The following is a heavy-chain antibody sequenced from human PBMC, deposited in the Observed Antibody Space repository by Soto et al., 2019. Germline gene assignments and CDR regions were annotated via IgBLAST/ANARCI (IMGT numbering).Heavy chain of an antibody. Sequence: QVQLQQWGAGLLKPSETLSLTCAVYGGSLSGYYWSWIRQPPGKALEWIGEINHSGNTNYNPSLKTRVTISVDKSKNQLFLNLSSVTAADTAXXXXARHHVRGRTIAGAAEFWGQGTL. CDR1: GGSLSGYY. V-gene: IGHV4-34*01. CDR2: INHSGNT. D-gene: IGHD1-26*01. J-gene: IGHJ4*02. CDR3: ARHHVRGRTIAGAAEF.